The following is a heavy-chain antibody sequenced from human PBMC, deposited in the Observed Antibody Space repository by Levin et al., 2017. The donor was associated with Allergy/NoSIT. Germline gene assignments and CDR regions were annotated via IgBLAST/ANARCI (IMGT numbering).Heavy chain of an antibody. J-gene: IGHJ4*02. CDR1: GYTFTDYG. CDR2: ISAHNGNT. CDR3: TREERNFVGATKGGFDY. V-gene: IGHV1-18*01. D-gene: IGHD1-26*01. Sequence: PGASVKVSCKTSGYTFTDYGFIWVRQAPGQGLEWVGYISAHNGNTRYAQKVQGRVTMTTETSTSTVYMELRSLRSDDTAVYYCTREERNFVGATKGGFDYWGQGTLVTVSS.